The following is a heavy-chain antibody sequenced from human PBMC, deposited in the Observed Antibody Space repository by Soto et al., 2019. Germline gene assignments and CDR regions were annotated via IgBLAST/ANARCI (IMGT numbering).Heavy chain of an antibody. CDR1: GYTFSSSL. CDR3: VKDGYCSSTTCPPSYYFYYMDV. V-gene: IGHV3-74*01. CDR2: INSGGGST. D-gene: IGHD2-2*03. Sequence: GCSLRLSCASSGYTFSSSLIHLVLQATGKGLVWVSRINSGGGSTSYADSVKGRFTISRDNSKNTLYLQMNTLRAEDTAVYYCVKDGYCSSTTCPPSYYFYYMDVWGKGTTVTVSS. J-gene: IGHJ6*03.